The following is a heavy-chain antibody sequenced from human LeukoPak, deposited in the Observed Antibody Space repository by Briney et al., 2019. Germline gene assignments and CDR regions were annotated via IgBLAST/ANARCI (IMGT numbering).Heavy chain of an antibody. Sequence: GGSLRLSCVASGFTFKTFAMTWVRQALGKGLEWVSTISNDKHYADSVRGRFTISRDDSRKTVFLQMNSLTPEDAAIYYCTKDSQGFYGGPWYGTYGMDVWGQGTTVTVSS. CDR2: ISNDK. D-gene: IGHD3-16*01. V-gene: IGHV3-23*05. CDR1: GFTFKTFA. J-gene: IGHJ6*02. CDR3: TKDSQGFYGGPWYGTYGMDV.